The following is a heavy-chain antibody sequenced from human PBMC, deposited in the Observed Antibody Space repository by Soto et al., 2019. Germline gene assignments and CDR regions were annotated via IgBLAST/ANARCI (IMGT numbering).Heavy chain of an antibody. CDR2: IVVGSGNT. V-gene: IGHV1-58*01. CDR1: GYTFTSSA. J-gene: IGHJ6*02. D-gene: IGHD6-6*01. Sequence: QMQLVQSGPEVKKPGTSVKVSCKASGYTFTSSAVQWVRQARGQRLEWIGWIVVGSGNTNYAQKFQERVTITRDMSTSTAYMELRSLRSEDTAVYYCAAEIPSIAARPDYYGMDVWGQGTTVTVSS. CDR3: AAEIPSIAARPDYYGMDV.